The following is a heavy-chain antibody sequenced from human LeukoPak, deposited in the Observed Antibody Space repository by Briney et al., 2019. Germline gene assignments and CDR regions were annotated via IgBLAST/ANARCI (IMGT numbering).Heavy chain of an antibody. J-gene: IGHJ3*02. CDR1: GGSISSYY. CDR3: ARDGQTIRFGELSAFDI. CDR2: IYYSGST. Sequence: SETLSPTCTVSGGSISSYYWSWIRQPPGKGLEWIGYIYYSGSTNYNPSLKSRVTISVDTSKNQFSLKLSSVTAADTAVYYCARDGQTIRFGELSAFDIWGQGTMVTVSS. D-gene: IGHD3-10*01. V-gene: IGHV4-59*01.